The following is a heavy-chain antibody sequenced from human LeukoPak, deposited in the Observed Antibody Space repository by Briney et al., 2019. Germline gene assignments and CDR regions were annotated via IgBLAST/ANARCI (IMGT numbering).Heavy chain of an antibody. CDR3: ARGRNGPFDY. CDR1: GFTFSSYW. Sequence: GGSLRLSCAASGFTFSSYWMHWVRQAPGKGLVWVSRINTDGSTTTYADSVKGRFTISRDNAKNTLYLQMDSLRAEDTAMYYCARGRNGPFDYWGQGTLVTVSS. CDR2: INTDGSTT. J-gene: IGHJ4*02. D-gene: IGHD4-11*01. V-gene: IGHV3-74*01.